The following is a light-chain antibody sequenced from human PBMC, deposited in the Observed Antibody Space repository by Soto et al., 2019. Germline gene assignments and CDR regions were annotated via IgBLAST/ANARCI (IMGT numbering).Light chain of an antibody. CDR3: QSYHGSLGAVV. CDR2: GNS. J-gene: IGLJ2*01. Sequence: QPVLTQPPSVSGAPGQRVTISCTGSSSNIGAGYDVHWYQQLPGTAPKLLIYGNSNRPSAVPDRFSGSKSGTSASLAITGLQAQDEADYAGQSYHGSLGAVVFGAGTKLTGL. CDR1: SSNIGAGYD. V-gene: IGLV1-40*01.